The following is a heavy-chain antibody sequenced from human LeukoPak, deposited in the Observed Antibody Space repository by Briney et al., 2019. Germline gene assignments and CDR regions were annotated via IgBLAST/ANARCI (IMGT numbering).Heavy chain of an antibody. V-gene: IGHV1-69*13. CDR3: ASLESSGYYYADRWGYYYYGMDV. Sequence: SVTVSCTVSGYTLTELSMHWVRQAPGQGLEWMGGIIPIFGTANYAQKFQGRVTITADESTSTAYMELSSLRSEDTAVYYCASLESSGYYYADRWGYYYYGMDVWGQGTTVTVSS. D-gene: IGHD3-22*01. J-gene: IGHJ6*02. CDR2: IIPIFGTA. CDR1: GYTLTELS.